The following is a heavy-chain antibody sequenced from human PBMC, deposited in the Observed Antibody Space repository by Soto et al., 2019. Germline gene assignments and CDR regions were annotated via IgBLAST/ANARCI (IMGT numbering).Heavy chain of an antibody. V-gene: IGHV4-4*02. CDR3: ARGTWGDYYYYGMDV. CDR2: IYHSGST. J-gene: IGHJ6*02. Sequence: QVQLQESGPGLVKPSGTLSLTCAVSGGSISSSNWWSWVRQPPGKGLEWIGEIYHSGSTNYNPSLMSLVTISVDKSKNQFSLKLSSVTAADTAVYYCARGTWGDYYYYGMDVWGQGTTVTVSS. D-gene: IGHD7-27*01. CDR1: GGSISSSNW.